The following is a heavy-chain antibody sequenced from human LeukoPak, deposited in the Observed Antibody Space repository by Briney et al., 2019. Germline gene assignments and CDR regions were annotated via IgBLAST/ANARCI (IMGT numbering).Heavy chain of an antibody. CDR2: IYTSGST. CDR1: GGSISSYY. D-gene: IGHD2-15*01. Sequence: SETLSLTCTVSGGSISSYYWSWIRQPAGKGLEWIGRIYTSGSTNYNPSLKSRVTISVDTSKNQFSLKLSSVTAADTAVYYCARDRLGVVVAATPGAFDIWGQGTMVTVSS. J-gene: IGHJ3*02. CDR3: ARDRLGVVVAATPGAFDI. V-gene: IGHV4-4*07.